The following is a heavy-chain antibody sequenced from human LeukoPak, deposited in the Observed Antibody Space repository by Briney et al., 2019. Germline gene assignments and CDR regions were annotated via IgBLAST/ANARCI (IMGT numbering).Heavy chain of an antibody. CDR2: ISHEGSNQ. CDR1: GFTFSNYF. Sequence: GGSLRLSCAASGFTFSNYFMHWVRQAPGKGLEWVALISHEGSNQYYADSVKGRFTISRDNSKNSLYLQMDSLRADDTAVYYCARASIIDARDYWGQGTLVTVSS. D-gene: IGHD1-14*01. V-gene: IGHV3-30*04. CDR3: ARASIIDARDY. J-gene: IGHJ4*02.